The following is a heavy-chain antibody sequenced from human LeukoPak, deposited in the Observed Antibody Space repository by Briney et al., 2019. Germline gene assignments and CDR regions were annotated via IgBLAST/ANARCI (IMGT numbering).Heavy chain of an antibody. CDR2: MNPNSGNT. CDR3: AISMVRGANYYFDY. V-gene: IGHV1-8*01. CDR1: GYTFTSYD. D-gene: IGHD3-10*01. Sequence: ASVKVSCKAPGYTFTSYDINWVRQATGQGLEWMGWMNPNSGNTGYAQKFQGRVTMTRNTSISTAYMELSSLRSEDTAVYYCAISMVRGANYYFDYWGQGTLVTVSS. J-gene: IGHJ4*02.